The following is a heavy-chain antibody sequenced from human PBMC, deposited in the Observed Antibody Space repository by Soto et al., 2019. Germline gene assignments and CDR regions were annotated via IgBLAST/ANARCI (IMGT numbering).Heavy chain of an antibody. CDR3: ARQGGHKVDY. CDR2: IYYSGST. V-gene: IGHV4-39*01. CDR1: GGSISSSSYY. J-gene: IGHJ4*02. Sequence: HLQLQESGPGLVKPSETLSLTCTVSGGSISSSSYYWGWIRQPPGKGLEWIGSIYYSGSTYYNPSLKSRVTISVDTSKNQFSLKLSSVTAADTAVYYCARQGGHKVDYWGQGTLVTVSS. D-gene: IGHD2-15*01.